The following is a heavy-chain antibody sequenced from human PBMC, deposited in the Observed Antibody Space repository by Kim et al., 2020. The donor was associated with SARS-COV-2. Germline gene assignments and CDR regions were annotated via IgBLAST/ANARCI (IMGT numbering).Heavy chain of an antibody. J-gene: IGHJ6*02. D-gene: IGHD2-2*03. CDR2: IDPSDSYT. CDR1: GYSFTSYW. CDR3: ARLDIVVVPAASLRMDV. Sequence: GESLKISCKGSGYSFTSYWISWVRQMPGKGLEWMGRIDPSDSYTNYSPSFQGHVTISADKSISTAYLQWSSLKASDTAMYYCARLDIVVVPAASLRMDVWGQGTTVTVSS. V-gene: IGHV5-10-1*01.